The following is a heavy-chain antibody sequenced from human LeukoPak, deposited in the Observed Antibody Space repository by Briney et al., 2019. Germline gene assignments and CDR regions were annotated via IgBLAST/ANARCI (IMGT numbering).Heavy chain of an antibody. CDR1: GYAFTSYD. J-gene: IGHJ6*03. Sequence: ASVKVSCKASGYAFTSYDINWVRQATGQGLEWVGWMNPNSGNTGYAQKFQGRVTMTRSTSISTAFMKLSSLRSEDTAVYYCARAVSMVRGGITYYYYMDVWGKGTTVTVSS. V-gene: IGHV1-8*01. CDR2: MNPNSGNT. CDR3: ARAVSMVRGGITYYYYMDV. D-gene: IGHD3-10*01.